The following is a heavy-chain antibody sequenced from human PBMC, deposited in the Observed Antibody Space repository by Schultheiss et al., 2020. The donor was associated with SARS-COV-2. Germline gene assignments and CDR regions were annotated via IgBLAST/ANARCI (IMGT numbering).Heavy chain of an antibody. CDR3: ARLAYSYDSSGYLLAPTFDY. CDR2: INHSGST. V-gene: IGHV4-34*01. CDR1: GFTFSDYY. D-gene: IGHD3-22*01. Sequence: GSLRLSCAASGFTFSDYYMSWIRQPPGKGLEWIGEINHSGSTNYNPSLKSRVTISVDTSKNQFSLKLSSVTAADTAVYYCARLAYSYDSSGYLLAPTFDYWGQGTLVTVSS. J-gene: IGHJ4*02.